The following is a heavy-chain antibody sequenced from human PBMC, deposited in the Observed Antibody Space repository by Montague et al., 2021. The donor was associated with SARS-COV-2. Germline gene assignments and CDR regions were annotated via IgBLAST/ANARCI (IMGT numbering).Heavy chain of an antibody. Sequence: SETLSLTCTVSGGSISSSSCYWAWFRQPPGKELEWIGSIYYRGSTYYNPSLKSRVFISVDTSKNQLSPTLTSVTAADTAVYYCATQEDPSGWIPGPFDFWGQGTLLSVSS. V-gene: IGHV4-39*01. D-gene: IGHD6-19*01. CDR1: GGSISSSSCY. CDR2: IYYRGST. CDR3: ATQEDPSGWIPGPFDF. J-gene: IGHJ4*02.